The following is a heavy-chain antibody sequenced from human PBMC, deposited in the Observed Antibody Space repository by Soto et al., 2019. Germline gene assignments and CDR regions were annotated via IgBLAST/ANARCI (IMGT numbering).Heavy chain of an antibody. D-gene: IGHD1-1*01. J-gene: IGHJ6*03. Sequence: GGSLRLSCAASGFTFSSYGMHWVRQAPGKGLEWVAVIWYDGSNKYYADSVKGRFTISRDNSKNTLYLQMNSLRAEDTAVYYCARVLLERRFYYYYYMDVWGKGTTVTVSS. V-gene: IGHV3-33*01. CDR3: ARVLLERRFYYYYYMDV. CDR2: IWYDGSNK. CDR1: GFTFSSYG.